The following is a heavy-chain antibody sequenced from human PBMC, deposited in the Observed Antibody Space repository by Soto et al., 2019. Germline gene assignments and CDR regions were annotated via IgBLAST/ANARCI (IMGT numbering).Heavy chain of an antibody. Sequence: GGSLRLSCAASGFTFSSYSMNWVRQAPGKGLEWVSSISSSSSYIYYADSVKGRFTISRDNAKNSLYLQMNSLRAEDTAVYYCARGITMIATPRGDAFDIWGQGTMVTVSS. V-gene: IGHV3-21*01. J-gene: IGHJ3*02. CDR1: GFTFSSYS. CDR3: ARGITMIATPRGDAFDI. D-gene: IGHD3-22*01. CDR2: ISSSSSYI.